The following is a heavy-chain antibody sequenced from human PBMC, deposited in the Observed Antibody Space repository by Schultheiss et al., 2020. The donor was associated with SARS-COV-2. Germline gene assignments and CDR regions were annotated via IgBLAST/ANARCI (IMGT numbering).Heavy chain of an antibody. Sequence: GGSLRLSCAASGFTFSSYFMTWVRQAPGKGLEWVSGITGSGRSPGYADSVKGRFTISRDNSQNTLYLQMSSLRAEDTAIYYCVKNDGMIVVLSWFDPWGQGTLVTVSS. D-gene: IGHD3-22*01. CDR2: ITGSGRSP. CDR1: GFTFSSYF. CDR3: VKNDGMIVVLSWFDP. V-gene: IGHV3-23*01. J-gene: IGHJ5*02.